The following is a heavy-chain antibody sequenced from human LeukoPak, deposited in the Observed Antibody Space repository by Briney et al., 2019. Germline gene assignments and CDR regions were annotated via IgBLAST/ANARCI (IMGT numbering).Heavy chain of an antibody. D-gene: IGHD6-13*01. CDR2: IYSGGST. J-gene: IGHJ4*02. CDR3: ARSRRYSSSWDISYYFDY. Sequence: GGSLRLSCAASGFTFSTSWMHWVRQAPGKGLEWVSVIYSGGSTYYADSVKGRFTISRDNSKNTLYLQMNSLRAEDTAVYYCARSRRYSSSWDISYYFDYWGQGTLVTVSS. V-gene: IGHV3-66*01. CDR1: GFTFSTSW.